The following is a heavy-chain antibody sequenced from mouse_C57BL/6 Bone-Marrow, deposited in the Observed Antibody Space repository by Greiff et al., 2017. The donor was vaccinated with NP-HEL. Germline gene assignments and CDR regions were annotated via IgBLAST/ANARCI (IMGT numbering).Heavy chain of an antibody. CDR2: IHPNSGST. Sequence: QVQLQQPGAELVTPGASVKLSCKASGYTFTSYWMHWVKQRPGQGLEWIGMIHPNSGSTNYNEKFKSKATLTVDKSSSTAYMQLSSLTSEDSAVYYGARDGYGRFAYWGQGTLVTVSA. CDR3: ARDGYGRFAY. V-gene: IGHV1-64*01. D-gene: IGHD2-2*01. CDR1: GYTFTSYW. J-gene: IGHJ3*01.